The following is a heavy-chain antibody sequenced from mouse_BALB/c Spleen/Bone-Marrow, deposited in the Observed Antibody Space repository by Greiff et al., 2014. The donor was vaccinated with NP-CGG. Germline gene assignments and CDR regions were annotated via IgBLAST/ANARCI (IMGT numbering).Heavy chain of an antibody. J-gene: IGHJ2*01. CDR3: ARKRYDEYYFDY. V-gene: IGHV2-2*02. D-gene: IGHD2-14*01. Sequence: VHLVESGPGLVQPSQSLSITCTVSGFSLTSYGVHWVRQSPGKGLEWLEVIWSGGSTDYNAAFISRLSISKDNSKSQVFFKMNSLQANDTAIYYCARKRYDEYYFDYWGQGTTLTVSS. CDR2: IWSGGST. CDR1: GFSLTSYG.